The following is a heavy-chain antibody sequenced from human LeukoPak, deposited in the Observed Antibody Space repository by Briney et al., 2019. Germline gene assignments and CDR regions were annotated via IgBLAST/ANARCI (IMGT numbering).Heavy chain of an antibody. CDR2: IIPIFGTA. CDR3: ARALVPATEEYYFDY. D-gene: IGHD2-15*01. J-gene: IGHJ4*02. CDR1: GGTFSSYA. Sequence: SVKVSXKASGGTFSSYAISWVRQAPGQGLEWMGGIIPIFGTANYAQKFQGRVTITTDESTSTAYMELSSLRSEDTAVYYCARALVPATEEYYFDYWGQGTLVTVSS. V-gene: IGHV1-69*05.